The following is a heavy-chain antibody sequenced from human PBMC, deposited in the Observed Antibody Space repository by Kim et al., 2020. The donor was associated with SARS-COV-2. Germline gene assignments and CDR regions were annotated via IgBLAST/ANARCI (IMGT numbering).Heavy chain of an antibody. J-gene: IGHJ5*02. Sequence: SETLSLTCTVSGGSISSSSYYWGWIRQPPGKGLEWIGSIYYSGSTYYNPSLKSRVTISVDTSKNQFSLKLSSVTAADTAVYYCARHDVYDSSGYYFSWFDPWGQGTLVTVSS. V-gene: IGHV4-39*01. CDR3: ARHDVYDSSGYYFSWFDP. CDR2: IYYSGST. CDR1: GGSISSSSYY. D-gene: IGHD3-22*01.